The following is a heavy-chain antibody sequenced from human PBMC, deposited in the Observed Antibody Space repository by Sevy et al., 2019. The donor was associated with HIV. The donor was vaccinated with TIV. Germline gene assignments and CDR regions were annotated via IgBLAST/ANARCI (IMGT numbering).Heavy chain of an antibody. Sequence: GGSLRLSCGASDFIFENYWMTWVRQTSGQGLEWVATIKLDGSDKYYGDSVKGRFTISRDNYKKSLYLQMNSLRAEDTAVYFCARGHYAMDVWGQGTTVTVSS. CDR3: ARGHYAMDV. CDR1: DFIFENYW. V-gene: IGHV3-7*03. J-gene: IGHJ6*02. CDR2: IKLDGSDK.